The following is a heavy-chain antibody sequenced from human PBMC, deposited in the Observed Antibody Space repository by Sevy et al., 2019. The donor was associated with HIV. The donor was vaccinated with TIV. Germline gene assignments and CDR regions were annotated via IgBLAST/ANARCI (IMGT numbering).Heavy chain of an antibody. CDR3: ARGPLFSPEYCSGGTCPTIDY. D-gene: IGHD2-15*01. Sequence: SETLSLTCAVSGVSFSDYYWAWIRQPPGKGLEWIGEVSQSGSANYNPSLRSRVIMSLDTSNNQFSLKLTSVTAADTTVYYCARGPLFSPEYCSGGTCPTIDYWSQGTLVTVSS. J-gene: IGHJ4*02. CDR1: GVSFSDYY. CDR2: VSQSGSA. V-gene: IGHV4-34*01.